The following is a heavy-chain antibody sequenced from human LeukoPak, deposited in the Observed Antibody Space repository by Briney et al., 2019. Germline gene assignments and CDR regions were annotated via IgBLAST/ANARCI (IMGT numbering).Heavy chain of an antibody. V-gene: IGHV4-59*01. CDR2: IYYSGST. J-gene: IGHJ3*02. D-gene: IGHD1-26*01. Sequence: SETLSLTCTVSGGSISSYYWSWIRQPPGKGLEWIGYIYYSGSTNYNPSLKSRVTISVDTSKNQFSLKLSSVTAADTAVYYCARALGGRHAFDIWGQGTMVTVSS. CDR3: ARALGGRHAFDI. CDR1: GGSISSYY.